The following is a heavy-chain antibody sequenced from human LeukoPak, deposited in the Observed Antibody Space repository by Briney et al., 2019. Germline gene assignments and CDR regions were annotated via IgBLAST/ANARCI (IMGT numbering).Heavy chain of an antibody. D-gene: IGHD3-9*01. V-gene: IGHV4-34*01. Sequence: SETLSLTCAVYGGSFSGYYWSWIRQPPGKGLEWIGEINHSGSTNYNPSLRSRLTISLDTSKTQFSLRLSSVTAADTAVYYCARQRTAPPIYEYYGMDVWGHGTTVTVSS. J-gene: IGHJ6*02. CDR1: GGSFSGYY. CDR3: ARQRTAPPIYEYYGMDV. CDR2: INHSGST.